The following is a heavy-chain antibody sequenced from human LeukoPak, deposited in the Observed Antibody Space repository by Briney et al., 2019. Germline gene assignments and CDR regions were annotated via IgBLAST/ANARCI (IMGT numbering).Heavy chain of an antibody. CDR3: ARRSHLYCSGGTCYSGRTDY. CDR2: INHIGTT. D-gene: IGHD2-15*01. J-gene: IGHJ4*02. CDR1: GGSFSGYY. Sequence: SETLSLTCAVSGGSFSGYYWSWIRQPPGKGLEWIGEINHIGTTSYNPSLKSRVTMSVDTSKSQFSLTLSSVTAADTAVYYCARRSHLYCSGGTCYSGRTDYWGQGSLVTVSS. V-gene: IGHV4-34*01.